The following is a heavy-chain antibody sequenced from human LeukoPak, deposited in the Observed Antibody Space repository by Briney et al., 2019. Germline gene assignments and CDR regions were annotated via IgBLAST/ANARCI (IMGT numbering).Heavy chain of an antibody. Sequence: SETLSLTCTVSGDSINNFYRTWIRQSPEKGLEWIGYIDYNGITNYNPSLRSRVTISADTSKNQLSLKLTSVTAADTAVYHCARPRLGRSWGSLGTWGQGTMVTVSA. D-gene: IGHD3-16*01. CDR1: GDSINNFY. CDR2: IDYNGIT. V-gene: IGHV4-59*08. CDR3: ARPRLGRSWGSLGT. J-gene: IGHJ3*02.